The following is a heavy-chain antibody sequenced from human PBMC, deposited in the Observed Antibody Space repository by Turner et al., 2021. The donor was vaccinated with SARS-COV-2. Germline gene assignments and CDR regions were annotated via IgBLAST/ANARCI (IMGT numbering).Heavy chain of an antibody. CDR1: GDSISSSRYY. CDR2: IYYSGST. J-gene: IGHJ4*02. V-gene: IGHV4-39*01. CDR3: ARSNYDFWSGYYTFYFDY. D-gene: IGHD3-3*01. Sequence: QLQLQESGPGLVTPSATLSLTCTVSGDSISSSRYYWGWIRQPPGKGLEWIGSIYYSGSTYYNPSLKSRVTISVDTSKNQFSLILSSVTAADTAVYYCARSNYDFWSGYYTFYFDYWGQGTLVTVSS.